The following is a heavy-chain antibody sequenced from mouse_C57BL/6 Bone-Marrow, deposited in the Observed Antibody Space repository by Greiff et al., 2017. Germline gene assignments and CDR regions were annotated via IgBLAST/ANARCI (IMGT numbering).Heavy chain of an antibody. V-gene: IGHV1-9*01. Sequence: QVQLKESGAELMKPGASVKLSCKATGYTFTGYWIEWVKQRPGHGLEWIGEFLPGNGSTNYNEKFKGKATFTADTSSNPAYMQLNSLTTEDSAIDYCANLYYCDDWGQGTTLTVSS. CDR3: ANLYYCDD. CDR1: GYTFTGYW. CDR2: FLPGNGST. J-gene: IGHJ2*01.